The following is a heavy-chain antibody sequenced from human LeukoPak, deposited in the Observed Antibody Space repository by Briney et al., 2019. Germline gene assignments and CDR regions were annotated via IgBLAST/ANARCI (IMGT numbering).Heavy chain of an antibody. Sequence: SSETLSLTCTVSGGSISSGSYYWSWIRQPAGKGLEWIGRIYTSGSTNYNPSLKSRVTISVDTSKNQFSLKLSSVTAADTAVYYCAEAPGDSSGPYYFDYWGQGTLVTVSS. CDR2: IYTSGST. CDR1: GGSISSGSYY. J-gene: IGHJ4*02. CDR3: AEAPGDSSGPYYFDY. D-gene: IGHD3-22*01. V-gene: IGHV4-61*02.